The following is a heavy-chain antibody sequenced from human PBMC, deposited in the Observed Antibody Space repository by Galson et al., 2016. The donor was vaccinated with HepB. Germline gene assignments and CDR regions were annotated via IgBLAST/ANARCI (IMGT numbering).Heavy chain of an antibody. Sequence: SLRLSCAASGFTVSSYAMSWARQAPGKGLEWVSTIISGGNTYYADSVKGRFTISRDNSTNTLYLQMNSLRAEDTAGYYCAKRYWSGGSCYWFQHWGQGTLVTVSS. CDR1: GFTVSSYA. V-gene: IGHV3-23*01. D-gene: IGHD2-15*01. J-gene: IGHJ1*01. CDR2: IISGGNT. CDR3: AKRYWSGGSCYWFQH.